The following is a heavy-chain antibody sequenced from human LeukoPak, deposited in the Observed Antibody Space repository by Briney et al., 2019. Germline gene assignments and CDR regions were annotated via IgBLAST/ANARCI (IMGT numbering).Heavy chain of an antibody. D-gene: IGHD5-24*01. V-gene: IGHV4-4*02. J-gene: IGHJ5*02. CDR1: GGSISNNNW. Sequence: PSETLSLTCSVSGGSISNNNWWSWVRQSPGKGLEWIGNIYHSGTTHYNPSLKSRVTISVDTSKNQFSLKLSSVTAADTAVYYCARHPSGRMWLQQGGWFDPWGQGTLVTVSS. CDR2: IYHSGTT. CDR3: ARHPSGRMWLQQGGWFDP.